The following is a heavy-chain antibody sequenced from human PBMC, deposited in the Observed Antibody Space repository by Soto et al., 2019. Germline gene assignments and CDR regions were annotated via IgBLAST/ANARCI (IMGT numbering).Heavy chain of an antibody. CDR1: GYTFTSYD. Sequence: ASVKVSCKASGYTFTSYDINWVRQATGQGLEWMGWMNPNSGNTGYAQKFQGRVTMTRNTSISTAYMELSSLRSEDTAVYYCARGIRDFWSGSYYYYMDDWGKGTKVTVSS. CDR3: ARGIRDFWSGSYYYYMDD. D-gene: IGHD3-3*01. CDR2: MNPNSGNT. J-gene: IGHJ6*03. V-gene: IGHV1-8*01.